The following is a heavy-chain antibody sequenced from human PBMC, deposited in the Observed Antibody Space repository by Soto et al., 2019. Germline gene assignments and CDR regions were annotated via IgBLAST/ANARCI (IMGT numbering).Heavy chain of an antibody. J-gene: IGHJ4*02. CDR3: ARSAVSPFGGLIGPFDY. D-gene: IGHD3-16*02. Sequence: QVQLVQSGAEEKTPGASVKVSCKASGYTFTDYAIHWVRQAPGQRLEWMGWINAGNGNTKSSQKFQGRVTITRDTTASTAYMELRSLRSEATAVYYCARSAVSPFGGLIGPFDYWGQGNLVTVSS. CDR2: INAGNGNT. CDR1: GYTFTDYA. V-gene: IGHV1-3*05.